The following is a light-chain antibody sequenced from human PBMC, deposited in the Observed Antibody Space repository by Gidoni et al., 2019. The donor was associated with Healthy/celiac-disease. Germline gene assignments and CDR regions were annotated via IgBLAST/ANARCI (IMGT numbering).Light chain of an antibody. V-gene: IGKV1-39*01. CDR1: QSISSY. CDR2: AAS. Sequence: DIQTTQSPSSLSASVGDRVTITCRASQSISSYLNWYQQKPGKAPKLLIYAASSLQSGVPSRFSGSGSGTDFTLTISSLQPEDFATYYCQQSYSTPRTCXQXTKVEIK. CDR3: QQSYSTPRT. J-gene: IGKJ1*01.